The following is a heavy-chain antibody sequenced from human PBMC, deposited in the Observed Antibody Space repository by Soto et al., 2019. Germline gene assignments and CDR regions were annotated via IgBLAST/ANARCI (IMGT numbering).Heavy chain of an antibody. CDR2: IWYDGSNK. J-gene: IGHJ6*02. D-gene: IGHD2-8*02. CDR3: ARERYSWLPPLYYYYGMDV. CDR1: GFTFSSYG. V-gene: IGHV3-33*01. Sequence: GGSLRLSCAASGFTFSSYGMHWVRQAPGKGLEWVAVIWYDGSNKYYADSVKGRFTISRDNSKNTLYLQMNSLRAEDTAVYYCARERYSWLPPLYYYYGMDVWGQGTTVTVSS.